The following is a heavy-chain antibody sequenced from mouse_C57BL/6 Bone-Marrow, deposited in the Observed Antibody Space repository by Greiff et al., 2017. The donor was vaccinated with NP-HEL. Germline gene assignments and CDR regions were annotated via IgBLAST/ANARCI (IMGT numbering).Heavy chain of an antibody. CDR3: AKKNRYYAMDY. CDR2: IWRGGST. J-gene: IGHJ4*01. V-gene: IGHV2-5*01. CDR1: GFSLTRYG. Sequence: VQRVESGPGLVQPSQSLSIPCTVSGFSLTRYGVHWVRQSPGKGLAWLGVIWRGGSTDYNAAFMSRLRITKDNSKSQGFFKMNSLQADDTAIYYCAKKNRYYAMDYWGQGTSVTVSS.